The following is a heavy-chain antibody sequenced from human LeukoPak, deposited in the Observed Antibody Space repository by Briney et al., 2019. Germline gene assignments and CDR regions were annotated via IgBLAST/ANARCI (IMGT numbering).Heavy chain of an antibody. CDR2: ISSNGGST. CDR3: ARARDILTGYAFDY. D-gene: IGHD3-9*01. Sequence: GGSLRLSCAASGFTLSSYAMRWVRQAPGKGLEYVSAISSNGGSTYYANSVEGRFTISRDNSKNTLYLQMGSLRAEDMAVYYCARARDILTGYAFDYWGQGTLVTVSS. CDR1: GFTLSSYA. J-gene: IGHJ4*02. V-gene: IGHV3-64*01.